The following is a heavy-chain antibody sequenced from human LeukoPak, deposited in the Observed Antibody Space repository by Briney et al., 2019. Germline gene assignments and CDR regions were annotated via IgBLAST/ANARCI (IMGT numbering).Heavy chain of an antibody. Sequence: HPGGSLRLSCVGSGFKFGDYSVSWVRQAPGKGLEWVGFIRSNANGGTTKYAASVRGRFTISRDDSKGFAYLQMNSLNTEDTAVYYCSSDFGVINVDYYYMGVWGKGTTVIVSS. CDR3: SSDFGVINVDYYYMGV. CDR1: GFKFGDYS. D-gene: IGHD3-3*01. J-gene: IGHJ6*03. CDR2: IRSNANGGTT. V-gene: IGHV3-49*04.